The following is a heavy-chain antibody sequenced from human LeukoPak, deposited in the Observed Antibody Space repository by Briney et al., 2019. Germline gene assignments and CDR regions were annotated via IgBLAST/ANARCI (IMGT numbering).Heavy chain of an antibody. CDR3: ARDGRGVNGQYNYFDF. Sequence: PGGSLRLSCAASGFTFHTYWMTWVRQAPGKGLEWVANIKQDGGEIHYLDSVRGRFTISRDNAKSSLYLQLTSLRAEDTAVYFCARDGRGVNGQYNYFDFRGQGTLVTVSS. V-gene: IGHV3-7*01. J-gene: IGHJ4*02. D-gene: IGHD1-1*01. CDR1: GFTFHTYW. CDR2: IKQDGGEI.